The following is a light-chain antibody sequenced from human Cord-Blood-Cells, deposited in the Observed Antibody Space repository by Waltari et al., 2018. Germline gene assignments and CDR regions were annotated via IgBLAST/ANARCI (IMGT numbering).Light chain of an antibody. CDR1: SNNVGGHNY. CDR3: CSYAGSYTFVV. Sequence: QSALTQPRSVSGSPGHSVTISCTRTSNNVGGHNYVSWYQQHPGKAPKLMIYDVSKRSSGVPDRFSGSKSGNTASLTISGLQAEDEADYYCCSYAGSYTFVVFGGGTKLTVL. J-gene: IGLJ2*01. CDR2: DVS. V-gene: IGLV2-11*01.